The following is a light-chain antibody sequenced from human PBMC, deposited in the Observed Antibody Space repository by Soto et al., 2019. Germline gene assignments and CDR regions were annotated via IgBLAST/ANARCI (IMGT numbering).Light chain of an antibody. J-gene: IGKJ2*01. V-gene: IGKV2-30*01. Sequence: DVELTQSPLSLPVTLGQPTSFSCRSSQSLVYSDGNIYLNWFQQRPGQSARRLIYRLSYRDSGVPDRFSASASGTDFTLTISRVEAEDVGVYYCMQGTHWPPTFGQGTKPEIK. CDR3: MQGTHWPPT. CDR2: RLS. CDR1: QSLVYSDGNIY.